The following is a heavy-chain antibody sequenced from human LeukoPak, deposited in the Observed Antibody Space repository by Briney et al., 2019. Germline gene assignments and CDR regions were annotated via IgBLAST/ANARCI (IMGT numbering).Heavy chain of an antibody. J-gene: IGHJ4*02. Sequence: GGSLRLSCAASGFTFDDYAMHWVRQAPGKGLEWVSVISWDGGSTYYADSVKGRFTISRDNSKNSLSLQMNSLRTEDTALYYCAKDGRFLEYGYFDYWGQGTLVTVSS. CDR3: AKDGRFLEYGYFDY. D-gene: IGHD3-3*01. CDR1: GFTFDDYA. V-gene: IGHV3-43D*03. CDR2: ISWDGGST.